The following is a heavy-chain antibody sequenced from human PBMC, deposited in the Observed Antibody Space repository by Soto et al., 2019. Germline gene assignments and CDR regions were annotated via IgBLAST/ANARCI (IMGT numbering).Heavy chain of an antibody. CDR2: ISGSGGST. D-gene: IGHD3-10*01. CDR3: AKSGLWFGELFGYFDY. J-gene: IGHJ4*02. CDR1: GFTFSSYA. V-gene: IGHV3-23*01. Sequence: GGSLRLSCAASGFTFSSYAMSWVRQAPGKGLEWVSAISGSGGSTYYADSVKGRFTISRDNSKNTLYLQMNSLRAEDTAVYYCAKSGLWFGELFGYFDYWGQGTLVTVSS.